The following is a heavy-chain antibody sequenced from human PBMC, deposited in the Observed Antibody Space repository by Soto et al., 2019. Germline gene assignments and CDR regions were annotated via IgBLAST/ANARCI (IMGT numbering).Heavy chain of an antibody. Sequence: EVQLVESGGGIVQPGGSLRLSCAASGFTFSSYWMHWVRQAPGKGLVWVSRINSDGSRTSYADSAKGRFTISRDNAKNTVYLQLSSLRAEDTDVYYCARGDGDYYDGNGYLGRHWGQGTLVTVSS. J-gene: IGHJ4*02. CDR1: GFTFSSYW. V-gene: IGHV3-74*01. CDR3: ARGDGDYYDGNGYLGRH. D-gene: IGHD3-22*01. CDR2: INSDGSRT.